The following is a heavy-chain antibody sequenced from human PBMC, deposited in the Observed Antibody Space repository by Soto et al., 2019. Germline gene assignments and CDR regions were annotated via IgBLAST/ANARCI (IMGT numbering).Heavy chain of an antibody. J-gene: IGHJ5*02. Sequence: SETLSLTCTVSGDAIYIGGYYWTWIRQHPGKGLEWIGYIYHTGKTYYNPSLESRVTMSVDTSKNQFSLKLASVTAADPAVYYCARDRSSTANWIDPWGQGTLVTVSS. CDR1: GDAIYIGGYY. V-gene: IGHV4-31*03. CDR3: ARDRSSTANWIDP. D-gene: IGHD2-2*01. CDR2: IYHTGKT.